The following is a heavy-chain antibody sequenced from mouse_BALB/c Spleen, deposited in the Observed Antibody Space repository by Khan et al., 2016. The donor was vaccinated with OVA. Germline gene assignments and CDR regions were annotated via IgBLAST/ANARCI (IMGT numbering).Heavy chain of an antibody. V-gene: IGHV2-6-5*01. CDR2: IWGGGST. J-gene: IGHJ4*01. CDR1: GFSLSDYG. Sequence: VQLQESGPGLVAPSQNLSITCTVSGFSLSDYGVSWIRQPPGKGLEWLGVIWGGGSTYYNSALKSRLSISQDNSKSQVFLKMSSLQSDDTAMFYCAKGVWSYYYTLDYWGQGTSVTVSS. CDR3: AKGVWSYYYTLDY.